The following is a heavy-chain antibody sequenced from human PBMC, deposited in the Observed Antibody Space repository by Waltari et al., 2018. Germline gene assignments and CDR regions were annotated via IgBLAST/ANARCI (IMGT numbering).Heavy chain of an antibody. CDR2: ISGSGGST. D-gene: IGHD5-18*01. CDR1: GFTFSSYA. CDR3: AKDQVDTAMVRSHLFDY. J-gene: IGHJ4*02. V-gene: IGHV3-23*01. Sequence: GFTFSSYAMSWVRQAPGKGLEWVSAISGSGGSTYYADSVKGRFTISRDNSKNTLYLQMNSLRAEDTAVYYCAKDQVDTAMVRSHLFDYWGQGTLVTVSS.